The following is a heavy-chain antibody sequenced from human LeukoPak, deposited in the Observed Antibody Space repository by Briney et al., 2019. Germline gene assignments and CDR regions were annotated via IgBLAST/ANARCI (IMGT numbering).Heavy chain of an antibody. CDR2: IYPGDSDT. CDR3: ARGLPSGRDGYHGGHWFDP. D-gene: IGHD5-24*01. J-gene: IGHJ5*02. V-gene: IGHV5-51*01. CDR1: GYSFTSYR. Sequence: GESLKISCKGSGYSFTSYRIGWVRRMPGKGLEWMGIIYPGDSDTRYSPPFQGQVTISADKSISTAYLQWSSLKASDTAMYYCARGLPSGRDGYHGGHWFDPWGQGTLVTVSS.